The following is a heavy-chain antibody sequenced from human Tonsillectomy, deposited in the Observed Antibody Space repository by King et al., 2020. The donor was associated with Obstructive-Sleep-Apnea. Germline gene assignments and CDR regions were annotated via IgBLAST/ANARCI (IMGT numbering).Heavy chain of an antibody. J-gene: IGHJ4*02. D-gene: IGHD3-9*01. CDR2: IYYSGFT. V-gene: IGHV4-59*08. CDR3: ARLYDTRRYCDY. Sequence: QLQESGPGLVKPSETLSLTCTVSGRSMSSFYWSWIRQPPGKGLEWIGYIYYSGFTNNSPSLTSRANISVDTSQNQFSLRLNSVTAADTAVYYCARLYDTRRYCDYWGQGILVAVSS. CDR1: GRSMSSFY.